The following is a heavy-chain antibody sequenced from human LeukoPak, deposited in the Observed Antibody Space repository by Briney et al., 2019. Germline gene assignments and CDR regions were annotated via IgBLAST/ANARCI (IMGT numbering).Heavy chain of an antibody. Sequence: HPGGSLRLFCAASGFTFSSYAMSWVRQAPGKGLEWVSAISGSGGSTYYADSVKGRFTISRDNSKNTLYLQMNSLRAEDTAVYYCAKVRGWGTARPIDYWGQGTLVTVSS. CDR3: AKVRGWGTARPIDY. J-gene: IGHJ4*02. V-gene: IGHV3-23*01. D-gene: IGHD6-6*01. CDR1: GFTFSSYA. CDR2: ISGSGGST.